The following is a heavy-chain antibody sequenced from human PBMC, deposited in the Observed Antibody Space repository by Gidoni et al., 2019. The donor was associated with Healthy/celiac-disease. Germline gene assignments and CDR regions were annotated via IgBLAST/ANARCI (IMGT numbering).Heavy chain of an antibody. CDR2: IDPSDSYT. CDR3: ARGRYCSGGSCYHNWFDP. D-gene: IGHD2-15*01. V-gene: IGHV5-10-1*01. J-gene: IGHJ5*02. CDR1: GYSFTSYW. Sequence: EVQLVQSGAEVKKPGESLRISCKGSGYSFTSYWISWVRQMPGKGLEWMGRIDPSDSYTNYSPSFQGHVTISADKSISTAYLQWSSLKASDTAMYYCARGRYCSGGSCYHNWFDPWGQGTLVTVSS.